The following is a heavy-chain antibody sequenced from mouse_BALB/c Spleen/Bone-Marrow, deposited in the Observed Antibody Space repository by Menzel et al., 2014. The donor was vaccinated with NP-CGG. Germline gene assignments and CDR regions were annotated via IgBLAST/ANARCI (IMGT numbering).Heavy chain of an antibody. CDR3: ARRGSFYAMDY. J-gene: IGHJ4*01. V-gene: IGHV2-6-1*01. CDR1: GFSLTSYG. Sequence: VQLQQSGPGLVAPSQSLSIPCTISGFSLTSYGVHWVRQPPGKGLEWLVVIWSDGSATYNSALKSRLSISKDNSKSQVFLKMNSLQTDDTAMYYCARRGSFYAMDYWGQGTSVTVSS. CDR2: IWSDGSA.